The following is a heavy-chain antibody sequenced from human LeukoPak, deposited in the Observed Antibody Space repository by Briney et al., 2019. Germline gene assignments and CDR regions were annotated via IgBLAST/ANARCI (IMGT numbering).Heavy chain of an antibody. CDR2: ISRSGST. CDR3: ARHGVGWSSSWGGWFDP. V-gene: IGHV4-59*08. CDR1: GGSISSYY. J-gene: IGHJ5*02. Sequence: PSETLSLTCTVSGGSISSYYWSWIRQPPGKGLEWIGYISRSGSTNYNPSLKSRVTISVDTSKNQFSLKLSSVTAADTAVYYCARHGVGWSSSWGGWFDPWGQGTLVTVSS. D-gene: IGHD6-13*01.